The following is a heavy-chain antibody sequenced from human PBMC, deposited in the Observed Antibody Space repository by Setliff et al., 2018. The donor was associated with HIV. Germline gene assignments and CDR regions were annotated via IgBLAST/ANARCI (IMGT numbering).Heavy chain of an antibody. CDR1: GAGISGYS. J-gene: IGHJ3*01. V-gene: IGHV4-4*09. CDR2: IDSNGRP. D-gene: IGHD2-8*01. Sequence: PSETLSLTCIVSGAGISGYSWSWIRQPPGKGLEWIGDIDSNGRPNYNTSLNSRLTVSADPSKNQISMKLSSVTAADTAIHYCARLCSNGVCRPVGDHVFDVWGQGTMVTVSS. CDR3: ARLCSNGVCRPVGDHVFDV.